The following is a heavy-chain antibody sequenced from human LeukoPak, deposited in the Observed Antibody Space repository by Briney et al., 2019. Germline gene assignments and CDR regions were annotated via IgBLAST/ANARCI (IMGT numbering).Heavy chain of an antibody. D-gene: IGHD4-11*01. J-gene: IGHJ6*03. V-gene: IGHV4-31*03. CDR3: ARETLTVTVTYYYYMDV. CDR1: GGSISSGGYY. CDR2: IYYSGST. Sequence: SETLSLTCTVSGGSISSGGYYWSWIRQHPGKGLEWIGYIYYSGSTYYNPSLKSRVTISVDTSKNQFSLKLSSVTAADTAVYYCARETLTVTVTYYYYMDVWGKGTTVTVSS.